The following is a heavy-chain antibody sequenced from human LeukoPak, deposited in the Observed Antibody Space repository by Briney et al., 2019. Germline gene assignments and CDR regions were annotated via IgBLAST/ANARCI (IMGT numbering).Heavy chain of an antibody. CDR1: GFTFSSYA. D-gene: IGHD5/OR15-5a*01. CDR2: ISGSGGST. CDR3: ARGDGVYVY. Sequence: QPGGSLRLSCAASGFTFSSYAMSWVRQAPGKGLEWVSDISGSGGSTYYADSVKGRFTISRDNSKNTVYLQMNSLRVEDTAVYYCARGDGVYVYWGQGTLVTVSS. V-gene: IGHV3-23*01. J-gene: IGHJ4*02.